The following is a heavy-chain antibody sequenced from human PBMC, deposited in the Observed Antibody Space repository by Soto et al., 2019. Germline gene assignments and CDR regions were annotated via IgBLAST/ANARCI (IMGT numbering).Heavy chain of an antibody. D-gene: IGHD3-3*01. CDR3: ARGLRSWEEWLEDDAIDS. CDR1: GGSFSGYY. CDR2: INHSGST. Sequence: SETLSLTCAVYGGSFSGYYWSWIRQPPGKGLEWIGEINHSGSTNYNPSLKSRVTISVDTSKNQFSLKLSSVTAADTAVYYCARGLRSWEEWLEDDAIDSWGQGTRVTVSS. J-gene: IGHJ3*02. V-gene: IGHV4-34*01.